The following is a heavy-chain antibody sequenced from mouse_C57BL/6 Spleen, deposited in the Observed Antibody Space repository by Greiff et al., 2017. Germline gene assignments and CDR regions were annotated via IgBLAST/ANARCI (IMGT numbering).Heavy chain of an antibody. Sequence: EVKVEESGGGLVQPGGSMKLSCAASGFTFSDAWMDWVRQSPEKGLEWVAEIRNKANNHATYYAESVKGRFTISRDDSQSSVYLQMNSLRAEDTGIYYCTRGSGFQYYFDYWGQGTTLTVSS. V-gene: IGHV6-6*01. J-gene: IGHJ2*01. CDR1: GFTFSDAW. CDR2: IRNKANNHAT. D-gene: IGHD3-2*02. CDR3: TRGSGFQYYFDY.